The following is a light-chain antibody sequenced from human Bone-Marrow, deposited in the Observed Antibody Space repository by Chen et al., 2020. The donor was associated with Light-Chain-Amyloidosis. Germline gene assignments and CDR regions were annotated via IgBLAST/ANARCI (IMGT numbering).Light chain of an antibody. CDR1: DLPTKY. CDR3: QSADSSGTYEVI. J-gene: IGLJ2*01. V-gene: IGLV3-25*03. CDR2: RDT. Sequence: SYELSQPPSVSVSSGQTVSITCSGDDLPTKYAYWYQQKPGQAPVLVIHRDTERPSGISERFSGSSSGTTATLTISGVQAEDEADYHCQSADSSGTYEVIFGGGTKLTVL.